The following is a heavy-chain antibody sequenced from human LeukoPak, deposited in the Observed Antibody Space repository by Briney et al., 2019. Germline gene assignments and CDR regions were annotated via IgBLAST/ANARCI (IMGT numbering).Heavy chain of an antibody. CDR3: AKDAFYCTSSSCPTFYYYMVV. CDR2: VRYDGSNK. J-gene: IGHJ6*03. V-gene: IGHV3-30*02. Sequence: PGGSLRLSCAASGFTFSRHGMHWVRQAPAKGLEWVAFVRYDGSNKYYTDSVKGRFTISRDNSMNTLYLQMNSLRAEDTAVYYCAKDAFYCTSSSCPTFYYYMVVWGKGPTVTVSS. CDR1: GFTFSRHG. D-gene: IGHD2-15*01.